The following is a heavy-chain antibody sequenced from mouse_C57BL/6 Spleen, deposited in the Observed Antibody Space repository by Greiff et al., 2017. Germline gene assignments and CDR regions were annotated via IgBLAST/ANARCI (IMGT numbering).Heavy chain of an antibody. V-gene: IGHV5-17*01. CDR3: ATELTVVATRFAY. CDR2: ISSGSSTI. J-gene: IGHJ3*01. D-gene: IGHD1-1*01. CDR1: GFTFSDYG. Sequence: EVQLVESGGGLVKPGGSLKLSCAASGFTFSDYGMHWVRQAPEKGLEWVAYISSGSSTIYYADTVKGRFTLSRDNAKNTLFLQMTSLRSEDTAMYYCATELTVVATRFAYWGQGALVTVSA.